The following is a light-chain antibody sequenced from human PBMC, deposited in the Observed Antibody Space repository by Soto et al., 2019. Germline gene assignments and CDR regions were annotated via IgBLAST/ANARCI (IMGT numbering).Light chain of an antibody. Sequence: QSVLTQPASVSGSPGQSITISCTGTSSDVGGYNFVSWYQQQPGKAPKLIIFDVTHRPSGVSNLFSGSKSPNTASLIVSGVQAEDEPDYCDCIFQHHLYVFGLGTKLTVL. CDR3: CIFQHHLYV. CDR1: SSDVGGYNF. CDR2: DVT. J-gene: IGLJ1*01. V-gene: IGLV2-14*03.